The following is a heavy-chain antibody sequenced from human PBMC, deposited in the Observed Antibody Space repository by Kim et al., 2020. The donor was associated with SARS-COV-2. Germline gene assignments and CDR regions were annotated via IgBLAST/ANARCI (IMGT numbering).Heavy chain of an antibody. CDR2: ISFDESEE. CDR3: AKKYSYGYAPFDY. CDR1: GFTFSSYG. V-gene: IGHV3-30*18. Sequence: GGSLRLSCAASGFTFSSYGMHWVRQAPGKGLEWVAFISFDESEEYYADSAKGRFTISRDNSKNTLYLQMSGLRAEDTAVYYCAKKYSYGYAPFDYWGQGT. D-gene: IGHD5-18*01. J-gene: IGHJ4*02.